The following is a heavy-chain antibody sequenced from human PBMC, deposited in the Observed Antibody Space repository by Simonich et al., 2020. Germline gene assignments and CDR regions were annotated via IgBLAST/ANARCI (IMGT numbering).Heavy chain of an antibody. CDR2: IYYSGSP. D-gene: IGHD6-13*01. J-gene: IGHJ3*02. CDR1: GGSISSSSYY. V-gene: IGHV4-39*01. Sequence: QLQLQESGPGLVKPSENLSLNCTVSGGSISSSSYYWGWIRQPPGKGLEWIGSIYYSGSPYSTPSLKILVTISVATSKNQFSLKLSSVTAADTAVYYCARHAGFAFDIWGQGTMVTVSS. CDR3: ARHAGFAFDI.